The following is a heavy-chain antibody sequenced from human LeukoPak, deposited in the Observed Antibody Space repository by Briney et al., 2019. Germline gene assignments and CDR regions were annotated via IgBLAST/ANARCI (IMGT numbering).Heavy chain of an antibody. CDR3: ARDRDYCDSSGYYQFDY. J-gene: IGHJ4*02. CDR2: IIPIFGTA. CDR1: GGTFSSYA. Sequence: ASVKVSCKASGGTFSSYAISWVRQAPGQGLEWMGRIIPIFGTANYAQKFQGRVTITTDESTSTAYMELSSLRSEDTAVYYCARDRDYCDSSGYYQFDYWGQGTLVTVSS. V-gene: IGHV1-69*05. D-gene: IGHD3-22*01.